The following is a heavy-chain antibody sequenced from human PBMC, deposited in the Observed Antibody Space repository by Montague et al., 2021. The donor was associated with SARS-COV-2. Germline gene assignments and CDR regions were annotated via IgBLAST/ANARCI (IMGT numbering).Heavy chain of an antibody. D-gene: IGHD5-12*01. CDR1: GFTFRGYD. V-gene: IGHV3-48*03. CDR3: ARFLPRDDSGADYFDY. J-gene: IGHJ4*02. Sequence: SLRLSCAASGFTFRGYDMHWVRQAPGRGLEWVSSFSSGGSTIYYVDSVKGRFTISRDNAKNSLYLQMNSLRPEDTAVYYCARFLPRDDSGADYFDYWGQGTLVTVSS. CDR2: FSSGGSTI.